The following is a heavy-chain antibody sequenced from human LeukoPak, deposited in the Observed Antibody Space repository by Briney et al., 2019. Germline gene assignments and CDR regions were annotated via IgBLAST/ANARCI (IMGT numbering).Heavy chain of an antibody. CDR3: AKDRWIVGATDAFDI. D-gene: IGHD1-26*01. J-gene: IGHJ3*02. CDR1: GFTFSSYG. CDR2: ISYDGSNK. V-gene: IGHV3-30*18. Sequence: SGGSLRLSCAASGFTFSSYGMHWVRQAPGKGLEWVAVISYDGSNKYYADSVKGRFTISRDNSKNTLYLQMNSLRAEDTAVYYCAKDRWIVGATDAFDIWGQGTMVTVSS.